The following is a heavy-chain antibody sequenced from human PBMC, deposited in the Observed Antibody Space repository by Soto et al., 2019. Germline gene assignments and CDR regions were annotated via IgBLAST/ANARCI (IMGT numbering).Heavy chain of an antibody. CDR1: GFTFSSYA. V-gene: IGHV3-23*01. CDR3: AKLQDIVVVVAAAHFDY. D-gene: IGHD2-15*01. CDR2: ISGSGGST. J-gene: IGHJ4*02. Sequence: GGSLRLSCAASGFTFSSYAMSWVRQAPGKGLEWVSAISGSGGSTYYADSVKGRFTISRDNSKNTLYLQMNSLRAEDTAVYYCAKLQDIVVVVAAAHFDYWGQGTLVTVSS.